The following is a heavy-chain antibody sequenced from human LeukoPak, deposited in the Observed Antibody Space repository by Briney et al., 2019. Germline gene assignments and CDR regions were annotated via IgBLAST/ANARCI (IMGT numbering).Heavy chain of an antibody. J-gene: IGHJ5*02. CDR2: ISAYNGNT. V-gene: IGHV1-18*01. Sequence: ASVKVSCKASGYTFTSYGISWVRQAPGQGLEWMGWISAYNGNTNYAQKLQGRVTMTIDTSTSTAYMELRSLRSDDTAVYYCARVGGSGSYEGWFDPWGQGTLVTVSS. CDR1: GYTFTSYG. CDR3: ARVGGSGSYEGWFDP. D-gene: IGHD3-10*01.